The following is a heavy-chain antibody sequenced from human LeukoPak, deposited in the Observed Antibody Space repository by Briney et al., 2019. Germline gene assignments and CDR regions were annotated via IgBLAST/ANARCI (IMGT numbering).Heavy chain of an antibody. CDR2: VYWNDDN. CDR3: THSSGWTSGY. V-gene: IGHV2-5*01. D-gene: IGHD6-19*01. CDR1: GFSLSDTAVG. Sequence: SGPTLVNPTQTLTLTCTFSGFSLSDTAVGVHWIRRPPGKALEWLALVYWNDDNKYSPSLSSRLTVTKDTSKNQVVLTMTNMDPVDTATYYCTHSSGWTSGYWGQGILVTVSS. J-gene: IGHJ4*02.